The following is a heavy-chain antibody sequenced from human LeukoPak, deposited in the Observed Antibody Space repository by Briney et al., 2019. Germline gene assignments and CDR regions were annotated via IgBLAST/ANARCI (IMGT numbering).Heavy chain of an antibody. J-gene: IGHJ4*02. D-gene: IGHD2-21*02. V-gene: IGHV3-7*01. CDR2: IKQDGSEK. CDR3: ARDLSENCGGDCYGDY. CDR1: GFTFSSYW. Sequence: GGSLRLSCAASGFTFSSYWMSWVRQAPGKGLEWVANIKQDGSEKSYVDSVKGRFTISRDNAKNSLYLQMNSLRAEDTAVYYCARDLSENCGGDCYGDYWGQGTLVTVSS.